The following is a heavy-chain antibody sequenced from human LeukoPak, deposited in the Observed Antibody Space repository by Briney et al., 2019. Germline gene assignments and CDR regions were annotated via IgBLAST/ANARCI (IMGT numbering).Heavy chain of an antibody. CDR2: ISSSSSYI. CDR1: GFTFSSYS. CDR3: ARDSAYCSGGSCYPGWFDP. V-gene: IGHV3-21*01. Sequence: GGSLRLSCAASGFTFSSYSMNWVRQAPGKWLEWVSSISSSSSYIYYADSVKGRFTISRDNAKNSLYLQMNSLRAEDTAVYYCARDSAYCSGGSCYPGWFDPWGQGTLVAVSS. D-gene: IGHD2-15*01. J-gene: IGHJ5*02.